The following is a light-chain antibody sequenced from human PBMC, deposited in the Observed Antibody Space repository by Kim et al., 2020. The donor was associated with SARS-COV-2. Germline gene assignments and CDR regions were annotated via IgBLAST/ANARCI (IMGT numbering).Light chain of an antibody. CDR1: SLRSYY. J-gene: IGLJ2*01. V-gene: IGLV3-19*01. Sequence: ALGPTVRITCQGDSLRSYYASWYQQKPRQAPVLVIYGKNNRPSGIPDRFSGSSSGNTASLTIPGAQAEDEADYYCNSRDSSGNHVVFGGGTQLTVL. CDR3: NSRDSSGNHVV. CDR2: GKN.